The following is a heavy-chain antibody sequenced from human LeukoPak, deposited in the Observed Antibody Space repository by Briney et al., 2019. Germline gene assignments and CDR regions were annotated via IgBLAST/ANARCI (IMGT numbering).Heavy chain of an antibody. J-gene: IGHJ4*02. Sequence: PSETLSLTCTVSGGSISSYYWSWIRQPAGKGLEWIGRIYTSGSTNYNPSLKSRVTMSVDTSKNQFSLKLSSVTAADTAVYYCAGDGGLRCSSTSCGPGIFDYWGQGTLVTVSS. CDR2: IYTSGST. CDR3: AGDGGLRCSSTSCGPGIFDY. V-gene: IGHV4-4*07. CDR1: GGSISSYY. D-gene: IGHD2-2*01.